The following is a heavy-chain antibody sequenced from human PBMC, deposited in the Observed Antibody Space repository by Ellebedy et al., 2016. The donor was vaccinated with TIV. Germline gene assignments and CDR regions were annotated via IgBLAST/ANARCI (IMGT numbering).Heavy chain of an antibody. J-gene: IGHJ3*02. CDR3: ARGVYYQGAFDI. CDR1: GGSVSSGSYY. D-gene: IGHD3-10*01. CDR2: IYYSGST. V-gene: IGHV4-61*01. Sequence: GSLRLSCTVSGGSVSSGSYYWSWIRQPPGKGLEWIGYIYYSGSTNYNPSLKSRVIISVDTSKNQFSLKLSSVTAADTAVYYCARGVYYQGAFDIWGQGTMVTVSS.